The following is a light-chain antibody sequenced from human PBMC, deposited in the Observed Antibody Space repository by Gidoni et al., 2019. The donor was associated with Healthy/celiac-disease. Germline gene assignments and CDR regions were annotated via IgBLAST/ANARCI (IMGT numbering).Light chain of an antibody. Sequence: QMTQSPPSLSASVVDRVTITCRARQSISSYLKWYQQKPGKAPKLMIYAASSVQSRVPSWCSGRGWRTDFIPTSSILQPEDVATYCWQQSNSTPITFGQGTRLEIK. J-gene: IGKJ5*01. CDR1: QSISSY. CDR2: AAS. CDR3: QQSNSTPIT. V-gene: IGKV1-39*01.